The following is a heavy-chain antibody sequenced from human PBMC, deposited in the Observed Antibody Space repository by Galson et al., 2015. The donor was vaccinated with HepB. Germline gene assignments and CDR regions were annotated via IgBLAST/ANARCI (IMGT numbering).Heavy chain of an antibody. CDR2: IYSGGST. CDR3: ARVWQWVASRKYYYYYMDV. D-gene: IGHD6-19*01. Sequence: SLRLSCAASGFTVSSHYMSWVRQAPGKGLEWVSVIYSGGSTYYTDSVQGRFTISRDNSKNTLYLQMNSLRAEDTALYYCARVWQWVASRKYYYYYMDVWGKGTTVTVSS. V-gene: IGHV3-53*01. J-gene: IGHJ6*03. CDR1: GFTVSSHY.